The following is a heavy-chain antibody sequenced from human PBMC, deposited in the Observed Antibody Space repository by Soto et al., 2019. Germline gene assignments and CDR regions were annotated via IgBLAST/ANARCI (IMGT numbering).Heavy chain of an antibody. Sequence: PSETLSLTCAVYGGSFSGYYWSWIRQPPGKGLEWIGEINHSGSTNYNPSLKSRVTISVDTSKNQFSLKLSSVTAADTAVYYCASGRLQGNWFDPWGQGTLVTVSS. CDR3: ASGRLQGNWFDP. CDR1: GGSFSGYY. D-gene: IGHD4-4*01. J-gene: IGHJ5*02. V-gene: IGHV4-34*01. CDR2: INHSGST.